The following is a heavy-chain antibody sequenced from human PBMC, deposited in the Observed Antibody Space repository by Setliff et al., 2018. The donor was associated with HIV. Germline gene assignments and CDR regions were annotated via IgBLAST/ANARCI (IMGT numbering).Heavy chain of an antibody. J-gene: IGHJ1*01. CDR1: GYAFTSNY. V-gene: IGHV1-46*01. CDR2: IYPSNGDT. D-gene: IGHD1-1*01. CDR3: TKRTMPTGGFQH. Sequence: ASVKVFCKASGYAFTSNYIHWVRQAPGQGLEWMALIYPSNGDTTYAQSFQGRVTMTLDTSTSTVYMELSSLRAEDTAVYYCTKRTMPTGGFQHWGQGTLVTVSS.